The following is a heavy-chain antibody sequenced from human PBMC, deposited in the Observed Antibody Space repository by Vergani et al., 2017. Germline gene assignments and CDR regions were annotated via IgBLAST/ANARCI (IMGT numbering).Heavy chain of an antibody. CDR2: IIPIIRLA. CDR1: GDIFNNYT. J-gene: IGHJ4*02. V-gene: IGHV1-69*02. D-gene: IGHD6-19*01. CDR3: ASVSPGDNSGWEPFDY. Sequence: QVHLEQSGTEVKKPGSSVKVSCKVSGDIFNNYTVTWVRQAPGQGLEWMGRIIPIIRLATSAQKFQDRVKITGDTSTNTVYMEMKNLRSEDTAVYYCASVSPGDNSGWEPFDYWGQGTLVTVSS.